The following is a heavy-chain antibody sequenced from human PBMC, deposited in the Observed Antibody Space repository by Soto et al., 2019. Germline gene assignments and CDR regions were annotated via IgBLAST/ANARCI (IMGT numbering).Heavy chain of an antibody. CDR3: ARDGRAMTTVTHGGFYYYYGMDV. D-gene: IGHD4-17*01. CDR1: GGSISSYY. CDR2: IYTSGST. V-gene: IGHV4-4*07. Sequence: TSETLSLTCTVSGGSISSYYWSWIRQPAGKGLEWIGRIYTSGSTNYNPSLKSRVTMSVDTSKNQFSLKLSSVTAADTAVYYCARDGRAMTTVTHGGFYYYYGMDVWGQGTTVTAP. J-gene: IGHJ6*02.